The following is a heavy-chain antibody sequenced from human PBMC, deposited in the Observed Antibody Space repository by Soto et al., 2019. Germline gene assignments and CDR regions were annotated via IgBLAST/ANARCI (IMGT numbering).Heavy chain of an antibody. CDR2: IYSGGST. D-gene: IGHD3-16*02. Sequence: GGSLRLSCAASGFTVSSNYMSWVRQAPGKGLEWVSVIYSGGSTYYADSVKGRFTISRDNSKNTLYLQMNSLRAEDTAVYYCARDHYDYIWGSYRRDAFDIWGQGTMVTVSS. CDR3: ARDHYDYIWGSYRRDAFDI. J-gene: IGHJ3*02. V-gene: IGHV3-66*01. CDR1: GFTVSSNY.